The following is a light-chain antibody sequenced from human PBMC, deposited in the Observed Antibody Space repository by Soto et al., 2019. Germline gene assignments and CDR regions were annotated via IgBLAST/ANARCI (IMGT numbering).Light chain of an antibody. Sequence: SYELTQPPSVSVAPGKTARITCGGNNIESKSVDWYQQKPGQAPVLVIYYDNDRPSGIPERFSGSNSGNTATLTISRVEAGDEADYYCQVWDNSSDHPVFGGGTKLTVL. V-gene: IGLV3-21*04. J-gene: IGLJ2*01. CDR2: YDN. CDR3: QVWDNSSDHPV. CDR1: NIESKS.